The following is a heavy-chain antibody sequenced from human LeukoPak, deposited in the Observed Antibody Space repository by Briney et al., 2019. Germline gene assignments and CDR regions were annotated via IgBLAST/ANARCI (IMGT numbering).Heavy chain of an antibody. J-gene: IGHJ4*02. CDR2: ISYDGSNK. D-gene: IGHD4-17*01. CDR1: GFTFSSYA. CDR3: AREGDYSTMPDDY. Sequence: GGSLRLSCAASGFTFSSYAMHWVRQAPGKGLEWVAVISYDGSNKYYADSVKGRFTISRDNSKNTLYLQVNSLRAEDTAVYYCAREGDYSTMPDDYWGQGTLVTVSS. V-gene: IGHV3-30*04.